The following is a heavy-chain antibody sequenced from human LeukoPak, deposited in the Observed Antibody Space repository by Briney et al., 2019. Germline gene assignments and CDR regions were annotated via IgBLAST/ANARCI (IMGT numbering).Heavy chain of an antibody. CDR3: ARGVVTDDYYMDV. J-gene: IGHJ6*03. CDR1: GGSITSGRYY. V-gene: IGHV4-61*02. CDR2: LYTNDNT. D-gene: IGHD2-21*02. Sequence: SETLSLTCSVSGGSITSGRYYWTWVRQPAGKGLEWIGRLYTNDNTNYNPSLESRVSISVDTSKSQFYPQLTSVTAADTAVYFCARGVVTDDYYMDVWGKGTTVIVSS.